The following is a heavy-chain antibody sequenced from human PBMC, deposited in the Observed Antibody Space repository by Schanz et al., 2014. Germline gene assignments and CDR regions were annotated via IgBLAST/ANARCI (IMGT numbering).Heavy chain of an antibody. Sequence: QVQLAESGGGVVQPGRSLRLSCAASGFAFNNYGMHWVRQAPGKGLEWVAIIWYDGNNKKYADSVKGRFTISRDNSKNTLYLQMNSLSAEDTAVYFCARPFLGYYGDLAYWGQGTLLTVSS. CDR1: GFAFNNYG. V-gene: IGHV3-33*01. J-gene: IGHJ4*02. D-gene: IGHD4-17*01. CDR3: ARPFLGYYGDLAY. CDR2: IWYDGNNK.